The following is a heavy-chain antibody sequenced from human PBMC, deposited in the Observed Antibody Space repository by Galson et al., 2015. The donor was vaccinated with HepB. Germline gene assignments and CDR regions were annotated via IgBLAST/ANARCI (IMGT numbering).Heavy chain of an antibody. Sequence: LEWMGWMNPNSGNTGYAQKFQGRVTMTRNTSISTAYMELSSLRSEDTAVYYCATPRGYCSGGSCYYDYWGQGTLVTVSS. V-gene: IGHV1-8*01. CDR3: ATPRGYCSGGSCYYDY. CDR2: MNPNSGNT. J-gene: IGHJ4*02. D-gene: IGHD2-15*01.